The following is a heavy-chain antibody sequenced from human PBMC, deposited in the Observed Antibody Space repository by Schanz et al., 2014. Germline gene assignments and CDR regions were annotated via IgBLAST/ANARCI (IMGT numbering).Heavy chain of an antibody. CDR2: IWSDGGRT. CDR3: AKVVASGPTTGPFDP. J-gene: IGHJ5*02. CDR1: GFTFSNYG. V-gene: IGHV3-30*02. Sequence: QVQLVESGGGVVQPGRSLRLSCAASGFTFSNYGMHWVRQAPGKGLEWVAFIWSDGGRTYHAESVKGRFTISRDNSRNTLYLQMDSLRDEDTALYYCAKVVASGPTTGPFDPWGQGTLVTVSS. D-gene: IGHD1-26*01.